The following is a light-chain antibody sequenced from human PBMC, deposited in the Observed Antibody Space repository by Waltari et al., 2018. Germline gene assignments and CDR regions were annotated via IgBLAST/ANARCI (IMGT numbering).Light chain of an antibody. CDR3: FLTEHRDNDRV. CDR2: EDN. CDR1: ALPKKF. Sequence: SYELTQPPSVSVSPGQTDRITCSGDALPKKFTNWYHQKSGQAPVLVIYEDNKRPSGIPERFSGSSSGTVATLTISGAQVDDEGDYYCFLTEHRDNDRVFGGGTKLAVL. V-gene: IGLV3-10*01. J-gene: IGLJ3*02.